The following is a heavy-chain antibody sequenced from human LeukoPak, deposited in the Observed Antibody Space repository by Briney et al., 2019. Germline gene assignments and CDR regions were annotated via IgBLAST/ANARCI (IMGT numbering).Heavy chain of an antibody. Sequence: GGSLRLSCAASGFTFSDYTMNWVRQAPGKGLEWVSSIGSSSDYIFYADSVKGRFTISRDNAKNSLYLQMNSLRAEDTAVYYCARDRHYASGTFDYWGQGTLVTVSS. J-gene: IGHJ4*02. CDR2: IGSSSDYI. V-gene: IGHV3-21*01. D-gene: IGHD3-10*01. CDR1: GFTFSDYT. CDR3: ARDRHYASGTFDY.